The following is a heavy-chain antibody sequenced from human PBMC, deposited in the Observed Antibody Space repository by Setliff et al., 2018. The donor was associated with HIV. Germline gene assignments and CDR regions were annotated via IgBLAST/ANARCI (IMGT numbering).Heavy chain of an antibody. V-gene: IGHV1-69*05. J-gene: IGHJ6*03. CDR2: VIPIFGTA. CDR3: ARAGVGGYSGYDRDYYYYMDV. D-gene: IGHD5-12*01. Sequence: GASVKVSCKASGDTFNSYAIGWVRQAPGQGLEWMGGVIPIFGTANYAQKFQGGVTMTRDTSTSTVYMELSSLRSEDTAVYYCARAGVGGYSGYDRDYYYYMDVWGKGTTVTVSS. CDR1: GDTFNSYA.